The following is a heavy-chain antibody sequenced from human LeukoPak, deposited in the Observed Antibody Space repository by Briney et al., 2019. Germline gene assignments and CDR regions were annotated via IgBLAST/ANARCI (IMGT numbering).Heavy chain of an antibody. V-gene: IGHV4-4*02. CDR2: IYHSGTT. D-gene: IGHD6-13*01. Sequence: SGTLSFTCAVSGGSIISSNWWSWVRQPPGKGLEWIGEIYHSGTTNYIPSLKSRVTISVDKSKNQFSLKLTSVTAADTAVYYCGGRIAATGTPFDYWGQGTVVTVSS. CDR3: GGRIAATGTPFDY. CDR1: GGSIISSNW. J-gene: IGHJ4*02.